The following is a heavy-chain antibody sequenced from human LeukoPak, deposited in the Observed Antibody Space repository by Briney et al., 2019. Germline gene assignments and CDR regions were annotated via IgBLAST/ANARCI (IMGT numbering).Heavy chain of an antibody. CDR3: ARSSDGSSCGYLY. Sequence: GGSLRLSCAASGFTFSNYNINWVRQAPGKGLEWVSYFSRSSSTIYYADSVMGRFTISRDNAKNSLYLQMNSLRAEDTAVYYCARSSDGSSCGYLYWGQGTLVTVSS. D-gene: IGHD5-18*01. CDR2: FSRSSSTI. V-gene: IGHV3-48*04. J-gene: IGHJ4*02. CDR1: GFTFSNYN.